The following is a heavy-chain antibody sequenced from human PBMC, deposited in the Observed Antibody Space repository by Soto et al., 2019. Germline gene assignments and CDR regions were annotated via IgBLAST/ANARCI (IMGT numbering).Heavy chain of an antibody. J-gene: IGHJ4*02. Sequence: SVKVSCKASGGTFSSYAISWVRQAPGQGLEWMGGIIPIFGTANYAQKFQGRVTITADESTSTAYMELSSLRSEDTAVYYCARVGGLGEGYFDYWGQGTLVTVSS. D-gene: IGHD4-17*01. CDR2: IIPIFGTA. V-gene: IGHV1-69*13. CDR3: ARVGGLGEGYFDY. CDR1: GGTFSSYA.